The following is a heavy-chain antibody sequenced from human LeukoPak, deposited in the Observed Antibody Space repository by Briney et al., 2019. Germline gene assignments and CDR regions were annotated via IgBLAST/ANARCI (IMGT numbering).Heavy chain of an antibody. D-gene: IGHD5-18*01. V-gene: IGHV1-8*02. CDR1: GYTFTSYD. J-gene: IGHJ4*02. CDR2: MNPNSGNT. CDR3: ARVPLGYSYGLQVYYFDY. Sequence: GASVKVSCKASGYTFTSYDINWVRQATGQGLEWMGWMNPNSGNTGYAQKFQGRVTMTRDTSISTAYMELSRLRSDDTAVYYCARVPLGYSYGLQVYYFDYWGQGTLVTVSS.